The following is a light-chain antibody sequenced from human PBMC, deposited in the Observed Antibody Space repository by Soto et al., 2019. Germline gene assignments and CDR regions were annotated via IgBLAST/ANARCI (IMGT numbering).Light chain of an antibody. CDR1: SSDVGGYNY. CDR2: EVS. CDR3: SSYAGSNNYV. J-gene: IGLJ1*01. V-gene: IGLV2-8*01. Sequence: ALTQPPSASGSPGQSVTISCTGTSSDVGGYNYVSWYQQHPGKAPKLMVYEVSKRPSGVPDRFSGSKSGNTASLTVSGLQAEDEADYYCSSYAGSNNYVFGTGTKVTVL.